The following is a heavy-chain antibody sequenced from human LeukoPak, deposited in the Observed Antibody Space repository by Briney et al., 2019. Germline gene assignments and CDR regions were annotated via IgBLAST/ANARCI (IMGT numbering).Heavy chain of an antibody. Sequence: SQTLSLTCAVSGKSFSDYYWIWIRQFPGKGLEWIGEITHSGATNYNPSLKNRVTISIDTSRKQFSLRLRSLTAADTGVFYCARGLRSVTWERELMYYQFYGMDVWGQGTTVSVSS. CDR1: GKSFSDYY. D-gene: IGHD1-7*01. CDR2: ITHSGAT. V-gene: IGHV4-34*01. J-gene: IGHJ6*02. CDR3: ARGLRSVTWERELMYYQFYGMDV.